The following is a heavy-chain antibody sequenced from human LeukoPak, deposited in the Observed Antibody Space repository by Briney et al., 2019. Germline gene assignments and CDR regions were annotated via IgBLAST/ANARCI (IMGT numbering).Heavy chain of an antibody. D-gene: IGHD3-22*01. J-gene: IGHJ4*02. V-gene: IGHV4-39*07. CDR3: AREITMIAGKDY. CDR1: GGSISSNSYY. CDR2: IYYSGST. Sequence: SETLSLTCAVSGGSISSNSYYWGWIRQPPGKGLEWIGSIYYSGSTYYNPSLKSRVTISVDTSKNQFSLKLSSVTAADTAVYYCAREITMIAGKDYWGQGTLVTVSS.